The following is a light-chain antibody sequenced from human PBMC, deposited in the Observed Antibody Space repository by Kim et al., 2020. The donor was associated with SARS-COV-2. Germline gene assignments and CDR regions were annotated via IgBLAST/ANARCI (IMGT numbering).Light chain of an antibody. V-gene: IGLV1-47*01. CDR2: RNN. CDR3: AAWDDSLSGVV. J-gene: IGLJ2*01. CDR1: SSNIGSNY. Sequence: GQRVTISCYGSSSNIGSNYVYWYQQRPGTAPKLLIYRNNQRPSGVPDRFSGSKSGTSASLAISGLRSEDEADYYCAAWDDSLSGVVFGGGTQLTVL.